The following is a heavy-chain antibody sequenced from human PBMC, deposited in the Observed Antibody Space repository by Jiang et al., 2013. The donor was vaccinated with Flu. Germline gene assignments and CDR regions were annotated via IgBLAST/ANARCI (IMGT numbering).Heavy chain of an antibody. Sequence: LLKPSETLSLTCAVYGGSFSGYYWSWIRQPPGKGLEWIGEINHSGSTNYNPSFKSRVTISVDTSKNQFSLKLSSVTAADTAVYYCAKGITYYDFWSGYYSNWFDPWGQGTLVTVSS. CDR2: INHSGST. D-gene: IGHD3-3*01. J-gene: IGHJ5*02. CDR3: AKGITYYDFWSGYYSNWFDP. V-gene: IGHV4-34*01. CDR1: GGSFSGYY.